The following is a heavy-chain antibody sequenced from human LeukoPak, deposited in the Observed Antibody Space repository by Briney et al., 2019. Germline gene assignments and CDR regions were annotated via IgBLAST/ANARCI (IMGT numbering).Heavy chain of an antibody. V-gene: IGHV3-11*06. Sequence: GGSLRLSCAASGFXFSDYYMSWIRQAPGKGLEWVSYISSSSSYTNYADSVKGRFTISRDNAKNSLYLQMNSLRAEDTAVYYCARGDCSSTSCYGYYYYYGMDVWGQGTTVTVSS. D-gene: IGHD2-2*01. J-gene: IGHJ6*02. CDR3: ARGDCSSTSCYGYYYYYGMDV. CDR1: GFXFSDYY. CDR2: ISSSSSYT.